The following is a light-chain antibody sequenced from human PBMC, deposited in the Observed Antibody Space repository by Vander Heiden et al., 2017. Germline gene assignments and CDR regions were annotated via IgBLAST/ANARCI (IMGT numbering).Light chain of an antibody. CDR2: DAS. J-gene: IGKJ2*01. Sequence: EIVLTQSPATLSLSPGERATLSCRASRSVSSYLAWYQQKPGQAPRLLIYDASNRATGIPARFSGSGSGTDFTLSISSLEPEDFAVYYCQQRSNWPPYTFGQGTKLRSN. CDR3: QQRSNWPPYT. V-gene: IGKV3-11*01. CDR1: RSVSSY.